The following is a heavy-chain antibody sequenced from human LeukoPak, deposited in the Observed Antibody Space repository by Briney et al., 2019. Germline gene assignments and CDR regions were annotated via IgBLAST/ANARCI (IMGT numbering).Heavy chain of an antibody. D-gene: IGHD3-9*01. CDR3: ARDGLDSLRYSDWLAYYYYMDV. J-gene: IGHJ6*03. CDR2: ISAYNGNT. V-gene: IGHV1-18*01. CDR1: GYTFTSYG. Sequence: ASVKVSCKASGYTFTSYGISWVRQAPGQGLEWMGWISAYNGNTNYAQKLQGRVTMTTDTSTSTAYMELRSLRSDDTAVYYCARDGLDSLRYSDWLAYYYYMDVWGKGTTVTVSS.